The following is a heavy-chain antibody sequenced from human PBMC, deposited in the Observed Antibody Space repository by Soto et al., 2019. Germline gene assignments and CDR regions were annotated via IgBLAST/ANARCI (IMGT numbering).Heavy chain of an antibody. CDR1: GGSISSNSW. V-gene: IGHV4-4*02. CDR3: ATVNFWSGHFDN. CDR2: IYHSGYT. D-gene: IGHD3-3*01. Sequence: QVQLQESGPGLVKPSGTLSLTCAVSGGSISSNSWWSWVRQPPGKGLEWIGEIYHSGYTNYNPSLKSRVTISVDKSENQFSLKLNSVTAADTAIYYCATVNFWSGHFDNWGQGTLVTVSS. J-gene: IGHJ4*02.